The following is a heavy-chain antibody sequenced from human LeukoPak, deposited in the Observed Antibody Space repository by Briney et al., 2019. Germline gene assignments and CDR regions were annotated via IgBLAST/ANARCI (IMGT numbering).Heavy chain of an antibody. V-gene: IGHV4-39*01. CDR1: GGSISSSNYY. J-gene: IGHJ4*02. Sequence: SETLSLTCTVSGGSISSSNYYWSWIRQPPGKGLEWIVSISYSGSTYYNPSLKSRVTTSVDTSKNQFSLKLSSVTAADTAVYYCARLRGGRVYYFDYWGQGTLVTVSS. CDR2: ISYSGST. D-gene: IGHD3-10*01. CDR3: ARLRGGRVYYFDY.